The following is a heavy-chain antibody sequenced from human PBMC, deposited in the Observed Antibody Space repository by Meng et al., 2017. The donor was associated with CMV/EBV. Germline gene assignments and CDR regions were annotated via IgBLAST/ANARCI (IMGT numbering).Heavy chain of an antibody. CDR3: AREHIWLPYYYYYGMDV. V-gene: IGHV1-2*02. CDR1: GYTFTGYY. CDR2: INPNSGGT. Sequence: ASVKVSCKASGYTFTGYYMHWVRQAPGQGLEWMGWINPNSGGTNYAQKFQGRVTMTRDTSISTAYMELSRLRSDDTAVYYCAREHIWLPYYYYYGMDVWGQGTTVTVSS. D-gene: IGHD5-18*01. J-gene: IGHJ6*02.